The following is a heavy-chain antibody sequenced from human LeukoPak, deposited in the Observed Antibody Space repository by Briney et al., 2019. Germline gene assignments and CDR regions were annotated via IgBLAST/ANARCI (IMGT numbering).Heavy chain of an antibody. CDR3: ARGWVVATGAFDM. D-gene: IGHD1-1*01. CDR2: IYSGGST. J-gene: IGHJ3*02. Sequence: GGSLRLSCAASGFTVSINYMTWVRQAPGKGLEWVSVIYSGGSTYYADSVKGRFTISRDNSKNTVYLQMNSLRAEDTAVYYCARGWVVATGAFDMWGQGTMVTVSS. CDR1: GFTVSINY. V-gene: IGHV3-53*01.